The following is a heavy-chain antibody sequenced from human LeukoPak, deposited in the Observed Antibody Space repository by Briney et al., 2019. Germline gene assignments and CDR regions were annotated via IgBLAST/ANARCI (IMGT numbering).Heavy chain of an antibody. J-gene: IGHJ4*02. CDR3: ARARFKGRFDY. Sequence: GGSLRLSCAASGLTFSSYWMSWVRQAPGKGLEWVANIKQDGSEKYYVDSVKGRFTISRGNAKNSLYLQMNSLRAEDTAVYYCARARFKGRFDYWGQGTLVTVSS. CDR2: IKQDGSEK. V-gene: IGHV3-7*01. CDR1: GLTFSSYW.